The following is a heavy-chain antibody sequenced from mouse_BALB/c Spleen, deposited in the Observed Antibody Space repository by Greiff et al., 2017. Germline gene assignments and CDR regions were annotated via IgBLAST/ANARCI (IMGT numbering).Heavy chain of an antibody. J-gene: IGHJ4*01. V-gene: IGHV10-1*02. CDR1: GFTFNTYA. Sequence: EVQGVESGGGLVQPKGSLKLSCAASGFTFNTYAMNWVRQAPGKGLEWVARIRSKSNNYATYYADSVKDRFTISRDDSQSMLYLQMNNLKTEDTAMYYCVRHGPTVVAPYAMDYWGQGTSVTVSS. CDR2: IRSKSNNYAT. D-gene: IGHD1-1*01. CDR3: VRHGPTVVAPYAMDY.